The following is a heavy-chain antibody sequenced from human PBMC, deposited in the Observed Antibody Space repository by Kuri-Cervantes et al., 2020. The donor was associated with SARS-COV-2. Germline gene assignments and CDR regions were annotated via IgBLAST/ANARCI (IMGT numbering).Heavy chain of an antibody. V-gene: IGHV4-34*01. J-gene: IGHJ4*02. D-gene: IGHD3-22*01. CDR1: GGSFSGYY. Sequence: GSLRLSCAVYGGSFSGYYWSWIRQPPGKGLEWIGEINHSGSTNYNPSLKSRVTISVDKSKNQFSLKLSSVTAADTAVYYCARGYDSSGYSDYWGQGTLVTVSS. CDR3: ARGYDSSGYSDY. CDR2: INHSGST.